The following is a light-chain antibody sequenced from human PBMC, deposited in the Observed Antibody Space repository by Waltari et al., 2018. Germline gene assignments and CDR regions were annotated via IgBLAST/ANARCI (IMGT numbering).Light chain of an antibody. V-gene: IGKV3-20*01. J-gene: IGKJ4*01. CDR1: QTINNIF. CDR2: GAS. CDR3: QQYDGSILT. Sequence: IVLTQSPDTLSLSPGQRATIACRASQTINNIFLVWYQQNPGQAPRLLIHGASRRATAFPDRFRCSVSWTDFTLSICRLEPEDVAVYYCQQYDGSILTFGGGTKV.